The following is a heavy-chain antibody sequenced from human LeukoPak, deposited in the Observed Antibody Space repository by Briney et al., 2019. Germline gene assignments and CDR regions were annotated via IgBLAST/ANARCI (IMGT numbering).Heavy chain of an antibody. D-gene: IGHD2-8*01. CDR3: GRRRGMGFLDY. CDR2: IYYSGST. Sequence: SETLSLTCTVSGGSISSYYWSWIRQPPGKGLEWIGYIYYSGSTNYNPSLKSRVTISVDTSKNQFSLKLSSVTAADTAVYYCGRRRGMGFLDYWGQGTLVTVSS. V-gene: IGHV4-59*01. CDR1: GGSISSYY. J-gene: IGHJ4*02.